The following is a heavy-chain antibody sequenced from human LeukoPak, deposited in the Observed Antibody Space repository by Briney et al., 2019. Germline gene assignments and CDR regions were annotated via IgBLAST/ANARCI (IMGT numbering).Heavy chain of an antibody. V-gene: IGHV1-69*05. D-gene: IGHD6-19*01. Sequence: ASVKVSCKASGGTFSSYAISWVRQAPGQGHEWMGGIIPIFGTANYAQKFQGRVTITTDESTSTAYMELSSLRSEDTAVYYCAREAVSSGWYYFDYWGQGTLFTVSS. J-gene: IGHJ4*02. CDR1: GGTFSSYA. CDR3: AREAVSSGWYYFDY. CDR2: IIPIFGTA.